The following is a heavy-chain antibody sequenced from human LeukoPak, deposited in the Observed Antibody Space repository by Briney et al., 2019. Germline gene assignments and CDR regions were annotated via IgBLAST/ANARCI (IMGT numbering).Heavy chain of an antibody. V-gene: IGHV4-39*01. CDR2: IYYSGST. D-gene: IGHD2/OR15-2a*01. CDR3: ARQDRISYWFDP. Sequence: KSSETLSLTCTVSGGSISSSSYYWGWIRQPPGKGLEWIGSIYYSGSTNYNPSLKSRVTISVDTSKNQFSLKLSSVTAADTAVYYCARQDRISYWFDPWGQGTLVTVSS. CDR1: GGSISSSSYY. J-gene: IGHJ5*02.